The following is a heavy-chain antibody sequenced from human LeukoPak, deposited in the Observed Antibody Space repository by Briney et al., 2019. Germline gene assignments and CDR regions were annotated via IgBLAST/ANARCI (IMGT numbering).Heavy chain of an antibody. J-gene: IGHJ4*02. V-gene: IGHV3-23*01. CDR2: ISGSGGST. Sequence: PGGSLRLSCAASGFTISIYAMSWVRQAPGKGLEWVSAISGSGGSTYYADSVKGRFTISRANSKNTLYLQMNSLRAEDTAVYYCAKDPISGSGGYGGYFDYWGQGTLVTVSS. CDR1: GFTISIYA. CDR3: AKDPISGSGGYGGYFDY. D-gene: IGHD3-22*01.